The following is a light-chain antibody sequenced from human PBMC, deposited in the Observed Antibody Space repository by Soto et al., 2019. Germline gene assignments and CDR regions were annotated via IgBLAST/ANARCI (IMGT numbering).Light chain of an antibody. CDR2: DAS. Sequence: EIVLTQSPATLSVSPGERATLSCRASQSISSNLAWYQQKLGQAPRLLIYDASNRATGIPARFSGSGSGTDFTLTISSLQPEDFATYYCQQSYSTPSTFGQGTRLEIK. CDR3: QQSYSTPST. J-gene: IGKJ5*01. CDR1: QSISSN. V-gene: IGKV3D-15*01.